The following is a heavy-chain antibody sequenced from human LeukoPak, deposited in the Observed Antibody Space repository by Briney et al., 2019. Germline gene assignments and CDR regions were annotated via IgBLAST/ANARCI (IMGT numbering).Heavy chain of an antibody. CDR3: ARDDSGAKVNIDY. Sequence: ASVKVSCKASGYSFGDYGFSWVRQAPGQGHEWLGWISAYNGNRNYAQKVEGRVTMTTDTSTSTVYLELRGLRPDDTAVYYCARDDSGAKVNIDYWGQGTLLIVSS. CDR2: ISAYNGNR. CDR1: GYSFGDYG. V-gene: IGHV1-18*01. D-gene: IGHD5-12*01. J-gene: IGHJ4*02.